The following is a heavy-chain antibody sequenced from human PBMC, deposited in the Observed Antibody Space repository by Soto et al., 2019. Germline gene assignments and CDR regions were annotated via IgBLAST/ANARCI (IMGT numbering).Heavy chain of an antibody. CDR3: AKVFYYYDSSGYYYFDY. J-gene: IGHJ4*02. CDR1: GFTFSSYA. D-gene: IGHD3-22*01. V-gene: IGHV3-23*01. Sequence: PGGSLRLSCAASGFTFSSYAVSWVRQAPGKGPEWISSISGSGSTIYYADSVKGRFTISRDNSKHTLYLQMSSLRAEDTAVYYCAKVFYYYDSSGYYYFDYRAQGTLVTVSA. CDR2: ISGSGSTI.